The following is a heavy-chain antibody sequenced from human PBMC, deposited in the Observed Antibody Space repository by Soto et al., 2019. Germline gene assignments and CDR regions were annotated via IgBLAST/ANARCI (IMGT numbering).Heavy chain of an antibody. V-gene: IGHV1-69*04. CDR1: GGTFSSYT. CDR2: IIPILGIA. CDR3: ARDSCSSTSCYPSFDYYYYMDV. Sequence: ASVKVSCKASGGTFSSYTISWVRQAPGQGLEWMGRIIPILGIANYAQKFQGRVTITADKSTSTAYMELSSLRSEDTAVYYCARDSCSSTSCYPSFDYYYYMDVWGKGTKVTVSS. J-gene: IGHJ6*03. D-gene: IGHD2-2*01.